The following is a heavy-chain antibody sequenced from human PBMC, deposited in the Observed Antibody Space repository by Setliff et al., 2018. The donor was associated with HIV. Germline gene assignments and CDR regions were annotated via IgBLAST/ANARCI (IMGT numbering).Heavy chain of an antibody. CDR2: ISSSGSTI. CDR3: AREVYRSPSFNY. J-gene: IGHJ4*01. D-gene: IGHD4-4*01. V-gene: IGHV3-48*03. CDR1: GFTFSSYE. Sequence: GGPLRLSCAASGFTFSSYEMNWVRQAPGKGLEWVSYISSSGSTIYYADSVKGRFTISRDNAKNSLYLEMSSLRADDTAVYYCAREVYRSPSFNYWGHGVLVTVSS.